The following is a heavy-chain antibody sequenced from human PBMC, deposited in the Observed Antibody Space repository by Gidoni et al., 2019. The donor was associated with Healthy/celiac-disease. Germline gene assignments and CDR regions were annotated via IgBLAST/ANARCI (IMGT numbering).Heavy chain of an antibody. CDR3: ARHARIPAVGSGSQNWFDP. D-gene: IGHD3-10*01. Sequence: QLQLQESGPGLVKPSETLSLTCTVSGGSISSSSYYWGWIRQPPGKGLEWIGSIYYSGSTYYNPSLKSRVTISVDTSKNQFSLKLSSVTAADTAVYYCARHARIPAVGSGSQNWFDPWGQGTLVTVSS. V-gene: IGHV4-39*01. J-gene: IGHJ5*02. CDR1: GGSISSSSYY. CDR2: IYYSGST.